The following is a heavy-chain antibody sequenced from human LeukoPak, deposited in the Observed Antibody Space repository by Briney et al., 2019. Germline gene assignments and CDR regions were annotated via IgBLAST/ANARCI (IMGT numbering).Heavy chain of an antibody. D-gene: IGHD3-3*01. V-gene: IGHV3-30*02. Sequence: GGSLRLSCAASGFTFSSNGMHWVRQAPGKGLEWVAVIWYDGSNKYYADSVKGRFTISRDNSKNTLYLQMNSLRAEDTAVYYCAKERYDFWTGDYFDYWGQGTLVTVSS. CDR2: IWYDGSNK. CDR1: GFTFSSNG. J-gene: IGHJ4*02. CDR3: AKERYDFWTGDYFDY.